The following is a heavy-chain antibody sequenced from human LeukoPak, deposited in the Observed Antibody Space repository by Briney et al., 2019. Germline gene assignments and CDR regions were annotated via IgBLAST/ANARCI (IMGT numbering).Heavy chain of an antibody. CDR3: ARDDTIFGVVTYYYYYGMDV. D-gene: IGHD3-3*01. CDR2: ISAYNGNT. CDR1: GYTFTSYG. Sequence: ASVTVSCKASGYTFTSYGISWVRQAPGQGLEWMGWISAYNGNTNYAQKLQGRVTMTTDTSTSTAYMELRSLRSDDTAVYYCARDDTIFGVVTYYYYYGMDVWGQGTTVTVSS. V-gene: IGHV1-18*01. J-gene: IGHJ6*02.